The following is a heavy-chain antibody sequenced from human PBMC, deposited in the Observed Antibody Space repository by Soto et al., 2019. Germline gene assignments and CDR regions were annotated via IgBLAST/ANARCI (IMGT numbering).Heavy chain of an antibody. J-gene: IGHJ4*02. CDR3: ARAPLGYYDSSGYHANYFDY. D-gene: IGHD3-22*01. V-gene: IGHV4-4*02. CDR2: IYHSGST. CDR1: GGSISSSNW. Sequence: SETLSLTCAVSGGSISSSNWWSWVRQPPGKGLEWIGEIYHSGSTNYNPSLKSRVTISVDRSKNQFSLKLSSVTAADTAVYYCARAPLGYYDSSGYHANYFDYWGQGTLVTVSS.